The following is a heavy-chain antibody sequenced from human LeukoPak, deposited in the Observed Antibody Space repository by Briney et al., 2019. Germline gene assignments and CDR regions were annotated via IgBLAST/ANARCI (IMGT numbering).Heavy chain of an antibody. J-gene: IGHJ4*02. CDR3: ARVTTGGYYNY. Sequence: PSQTLSLTCSVSGGSISSGSYYWSWIRQPAGKGLEWIGRIYTSGSTNYNPSLKSRVTMSFDVSNNQFSLRLSSVTAADTAVYYCARVTTGGYYNYWGQGTLVTVSS. CDR1: GGSISSGSYY. CDR2: IYTSGST. D-gene: IGHD3-22*01. V-gene: IGHV4-61*02.